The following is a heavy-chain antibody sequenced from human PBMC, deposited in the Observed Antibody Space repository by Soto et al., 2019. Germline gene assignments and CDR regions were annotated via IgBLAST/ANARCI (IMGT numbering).Heavy chain of an antibody. CDR3: ARVRRNDASDYYGMDV. Sequence: EVQLEESGGGSAQPGGSLRLSCAASGFSFSTSTMNWVRQAPGKGLEWVSYISSGSTTIYYADSVKGRFTISRDNGKNSLYLQMNSLRDEDTAVYYCARVRRNDASDYYGMDVWGHGTTVTVSS. CDR1: GFSFSTST. J-gene: IGHJ6*02. V-gene: IGHV3-48*02. CDR2: ISSGSTTI. D-gene: IGHD1-1*01.